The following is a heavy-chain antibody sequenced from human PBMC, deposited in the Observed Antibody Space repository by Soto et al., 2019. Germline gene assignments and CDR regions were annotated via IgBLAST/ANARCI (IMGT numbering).Heavy chain of an antibody. J-gene: IGHJ6*03. Sequence: SETLSLTCTVSGGSISSYYWSWIRQPPGKGLEWIGYIYYSGSTNYNPSLKSRVTISVDTSKNQFSLKLSSVTAADTAVYYCARVRRTTDLYYYYMDVWGKGTTVTVSS. CDR2: IYYSGST. CDR1: GGSISSYY. CDR3: ARVRRTTDLYYYYMDV. D-gene: IGHD1-7*01. V-gene: IGHV4-59*01.